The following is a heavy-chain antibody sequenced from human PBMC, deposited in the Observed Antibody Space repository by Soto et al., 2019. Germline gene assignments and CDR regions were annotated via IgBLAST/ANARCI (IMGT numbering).Heavy chain of an antibody. Sequence: SETLSLTCAVYGGSFSGYYWSWIRQPPGKGLEWIGEINHSGSTNYNPSLKSRVTISVDTSKNQFSLKLSSVTAADTAVYYCARGLYQPYYDFWSGHPGKGPEYNRFDPWGQGTLVT. D-gene: IGHD3-3*01. CDR2: INHSGST. J-gene: IGHJ5*02. V-gene: IGHV4-34*01. CDR3: ARGLYQPYYDFWSGHPGKGPEYNRFDP. CDR1: GGSFSGYY.